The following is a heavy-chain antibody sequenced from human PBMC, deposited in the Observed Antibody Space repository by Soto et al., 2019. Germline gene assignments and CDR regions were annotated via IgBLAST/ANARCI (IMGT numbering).Heavy chain of an antibody. V-gene: IGHV3-21*01. CDR1: EFTCKLHT. CDR3: ATEGRSGYRNFDF. J-gene: IGHJ4*02. CDR2: ISSTSSYI. Sequence: AGRPLRLSCTASEFTCKLHTLNWVRQAPGKGLEWVSSISSTSSYIYYADSVKGRFAISRDNAEKSLFLQMSDLRAEDTVFYYCATEGRSGYRNFDFWGQGTLVTGSS. D-gene: IGHD3-22*01.